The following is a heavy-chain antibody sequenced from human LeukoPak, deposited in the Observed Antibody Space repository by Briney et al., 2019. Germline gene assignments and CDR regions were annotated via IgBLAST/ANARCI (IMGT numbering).Heavy chain of an antibody. Sequence: ASVTVSFKASGYTFTSYYMHWVRQAPGQGLEWMGIINPSGGSTSYAQKFQGRVTMTRDMSTSTVYMELSSRRSEDTAVYYWTRGKRQLDGAFDYWGQGTLVTVSS. D-gene: IGHD6-6*01. J-gene: IGHJ4*02. CDR2: INPSGGST. V-gene: IGHV1-46*01. CDR1: GYTFTSYY. CDR3: TRGKRQLDGAFDY.